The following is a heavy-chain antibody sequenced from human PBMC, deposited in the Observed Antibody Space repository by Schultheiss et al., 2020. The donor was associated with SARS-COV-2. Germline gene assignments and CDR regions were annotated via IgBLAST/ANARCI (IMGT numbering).Heavy chain of an antibody. V-gene: IGHV3-74*01. CDR3: ARHGHSGIGAMDV. CDR1: GFSFSTYG. Sequence: GGSLRLSCVASGFSFSTYGMHWVRQAPGKGLVWVSRINSDGSSTSYADSVKGRFTISRDNAKNTLYLQMNSLRAEDTAVYYCARHGHSGIGAMDVWGQGTTVTVSS. CDR2: INSDGSST. D-gene: IGHD3-16*01. J-gene: IGHJ6*02.